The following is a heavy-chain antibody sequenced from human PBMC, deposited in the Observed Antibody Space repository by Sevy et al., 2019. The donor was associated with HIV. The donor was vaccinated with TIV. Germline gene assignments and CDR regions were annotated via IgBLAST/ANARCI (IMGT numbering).Heavy chain of an antibody. Sequence: GGSLRLSCAASGFTFSCYWMNWVRQAPGKGLEWVANIKQDGSEKYYVDSVKGRFTISRDNAKNSLYLQMNSLRAEDTAVYYCEGGYYYDSSGYLGYWGQGTLVTVSS. D-gene: IGHD3-22*01. CDR3: EGGYYYDSSGYLGY. CDR1: GFTFSCYW. CDR2: IKQDGSEK. J-gene: IGHJ4*02. V-gene: IGHV3-7*01.